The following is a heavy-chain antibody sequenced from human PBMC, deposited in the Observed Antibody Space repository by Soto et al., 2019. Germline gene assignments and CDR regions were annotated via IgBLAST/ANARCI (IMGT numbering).Heavy chain of an antibody. CDR3: TTPQLYYGMDV. CDR2: IRNKAHSYAT. CDR1: GFTFSGSA. Sequence: EVQLVESGGGWVQPGGSLKLSCAASGFTFSGSAIHWVRHASGKGLEWVGRIRNKAHSYATAYAASVQGRFTVSRDDSKNTAYLQMDSLKTEDTAVYYCTTPQLYYGMDVWGQGTTVTVSS. D-gene: IGHD5-18*01. V-gene: IGHV3-73*02. J-gene: IGHJ6*02.